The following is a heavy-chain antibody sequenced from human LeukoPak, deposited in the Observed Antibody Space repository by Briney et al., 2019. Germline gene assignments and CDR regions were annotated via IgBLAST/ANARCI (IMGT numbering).Heavy chain of an antibody. CDR1: VESFSGYY. D-gene: IGHD5-24*01. Sequence: SETLSLSCGVYVESFSGYYWSWIRHPPGEGLERIGQINDRGSTNYNPSLKSRVTISVDTSKNQLSLKLISVTAADTAVYYCARGTRPGIDGYNPFADWRQGSLVTVS. CDR2: INDRGST. CDR3: ARGTRPGIDGYNPFAD. J-gene: IGHJ4*02. V-gene: IGHV4-34*01.